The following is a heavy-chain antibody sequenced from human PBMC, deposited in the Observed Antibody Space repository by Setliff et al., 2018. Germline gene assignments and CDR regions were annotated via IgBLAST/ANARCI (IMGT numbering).Heavy chain of an antibody. CDR2: ISAYNGKT. CDR3: ARIGPSNWGSRGYNWLDP. CDR1: GYTLSNSI. V-gene: IGHV1-18*01. D-gene: IGHD3-16*01. J-gene: IGHJ5*02. Sequence: GASVKVSCKASGYTLSNSILSWVRQAPGQGLEWVGWISAYNGKTYSAQKFQDRVTLTTDTSTNMGYLELRDLRSDDTAVYFCARIGPSNWGSRGYNWLDPWGQGTLVTVSS.